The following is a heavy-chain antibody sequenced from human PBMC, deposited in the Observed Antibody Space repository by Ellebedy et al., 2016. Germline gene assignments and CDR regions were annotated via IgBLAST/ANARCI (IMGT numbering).Heavy chain of an antibody. CDR1: GGSISNYY. J-gene: IGHJ2*01. CDR3: AALQWLAPAWYFDL. V-gene: IGHV4-59*08. Sequence: SETLSLTCTVSGGSISNYYWTWIRQPPGKGLEWIGYIYYSGSSNYNPSLKSRVTISVDTSKNQFSLKLSSVTAADTAVYYCAALQWLAPAWYFDLWGRGTLVTVSS. CDR2: IYYSGSS. D-gene: IGHD6-19*01.